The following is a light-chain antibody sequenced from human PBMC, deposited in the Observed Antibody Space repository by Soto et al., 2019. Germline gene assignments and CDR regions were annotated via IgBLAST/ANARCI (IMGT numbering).Light chain of an antibody. Sequence: QSALTQPASVSGSPGQSITISCTGTSSDVGGYNYVSWYQQHPGKAPKIMIYEVAHRPSGVSNRFSGSKSGYTASLTISGLQAEDEADYYCSSYTSSSTLVFGTGTKVTVL. J-gene: IGLJ1*01. CDR1: SSDVGGYNY. CDR3: SSYTSSSTLV. V-gene: IGLV2-14*01. CDR2: EVA.